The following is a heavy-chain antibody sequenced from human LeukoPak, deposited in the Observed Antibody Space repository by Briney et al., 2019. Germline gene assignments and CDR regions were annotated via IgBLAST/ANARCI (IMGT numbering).Heavy chain of an antibody. CDR1: GGTFSIYA. D-gene: IGHD3-22*01. CDR3: ARGPLPSPYFYDSSGTIL. Sequence: SVKVSCKASGGTFSIYAISWVRQAPGQGLEWMGGIIPILSTANYAQKFQGRVAITADESTSTAYMELSNLRSEDTAVYYCARGPLPSPYFYDSSGTILWGQGTLVTVTS. CDR2: IIPILSTA. V-gene: IGHV1-69*01. J-gene: IGHJ4*02.